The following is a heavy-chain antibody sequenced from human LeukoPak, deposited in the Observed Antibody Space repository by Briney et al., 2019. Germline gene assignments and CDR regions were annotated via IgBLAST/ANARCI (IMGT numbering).Heavy chain of an antibody. J-gene: IGHJ4*02. D-gene: IGHD3-3*01. CDR2: INSNSGDT. V-gene: IGHV1-2*02. CDR1: GYTFTVYY. CDR3: ATSRFLEWLYLLDY. Sequence: ASVTVSFKASGYTFTVYYVHWVRQAPGQGMEWMGWINSNSGDTKYVQKFQGRVTITRATSIGLDYMELSRLKSDDTAVYYCATSRFLEWLYLLDYWGQGTLVTVSS.